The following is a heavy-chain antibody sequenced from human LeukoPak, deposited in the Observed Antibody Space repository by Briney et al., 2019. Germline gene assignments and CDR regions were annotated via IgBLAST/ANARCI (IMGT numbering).Heavy chain of an antibody. J-gene: IGHJ5*02. Sequence: PSQTLSLTCAVSGGSISSGGYSWSWIRQPPGKGLEWIGYIYHSGSTYYNPSLKSRVTISVDRSKNQFSLKLSSVTAADTAVYYCARGRSGSYSGNWFDPWGQGTLVTVSS. CDR1: GGSISSGGYS. V-gene: IGHV4-30-2*01. CDR3: ARGRSGSYSGNWFDP. D-gene: IGHD1-26*01. CDR2: IYHSGST.